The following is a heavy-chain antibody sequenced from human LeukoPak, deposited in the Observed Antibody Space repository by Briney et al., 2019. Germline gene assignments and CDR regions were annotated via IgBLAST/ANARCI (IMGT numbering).Heavy chain of an antibody. CDR3: ARDLEYSSSL. D-gene: IGHD6-6*01. Sequence: SETLSLTRTVSGGSISSYYWSWIRQPPGKGLEWIGYIYYSGSTNYNPSLKSRVTISVDTSKNQFSLKLSSVTAADTAVYYCARDLEYSSSLWGQGTLVTVSS. J-gene: IGHJ4*02. CDR2: IYYSGST. CDR1: GGSISSYY. V-gene: IGHV4-59*01.